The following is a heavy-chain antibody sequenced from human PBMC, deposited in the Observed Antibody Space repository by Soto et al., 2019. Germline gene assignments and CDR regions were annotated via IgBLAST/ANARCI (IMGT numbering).Heavy chain of an antibody. Sequence: GASVKVSCRSSGGTFSSYAISWVRQAPGQGLEWMGGIIPIFGTANYAQKFQGRVTITADESTSTAYMELSSLRSEDTAVYYCARGRYYDSSGYYSYAFDIWGQGTMVTVSS. CDR2: IIPIFGTA. D-gene: IGHD3-22*01. J-gene: IGHJ3*02. CDR3: ARGRYYDSSGYYSYAFDI. CDR1: GGTFSSYA. V-gene: IGHV1-69*13.